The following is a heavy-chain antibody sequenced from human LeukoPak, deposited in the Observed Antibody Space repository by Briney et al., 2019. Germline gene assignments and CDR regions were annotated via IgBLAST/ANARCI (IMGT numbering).Heavy chain of an antibody. CDR1: GFTFSSYA. CDR3: VKDVLLWFGEPIPYYFDY. Sequence: GGSLRLSCAASGFTFSSYAMHWVRQAPGKGLEYVSAISSNGGSTYYADSVKGRFTISRDNSKNTLYLQMSSLRAEDTAVYYCVKDVLLWFGEPIPYYFDYWGQGTLVTVSS. CDR2: ISSNGGST. V-gene: IGHV3-64D*09. D-gene: IGHD3-10*01. J-gene: IGHJ4*02.